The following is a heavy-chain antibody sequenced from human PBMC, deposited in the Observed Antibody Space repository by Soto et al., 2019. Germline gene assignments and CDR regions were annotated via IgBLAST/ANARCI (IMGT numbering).Heavy chain of an antibody. V-gene: IGHV4-59*01. D-gene: IGHD3-10*01. CDR3: ARAHLSRFGDFDY. Sequence: PSETLSLTCTVSGGSISSYYWSWIRQPPGKGLEWIGYIYYSGSTNYNPSLKSRVTISVDTSKNQFSLKLSSVTAADTAVYYCARAHLSRFGDFDYWGHGTLVTVSS. J-gene: IGHJ4*01. CDR2: IYYSGST. CDR1: GGSISSYY.